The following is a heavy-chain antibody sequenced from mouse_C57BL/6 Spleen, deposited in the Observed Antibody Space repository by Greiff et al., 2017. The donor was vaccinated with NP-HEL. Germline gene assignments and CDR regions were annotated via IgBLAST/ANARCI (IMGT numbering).Heavy chain of an antibody. CDR1: GFTFSSYT. D-gene: IGHD2-4*01. J-gene: IGHJ4*01. CDR2: ISGGGGNT. CDR3: ARLGLRRDYYAMDY. Sequence: DVMLVESGGGLVKPGGSLKLSCAASGFTFSSYTMSWVRQTPEKRLEWVATISGGGGNTYYPDSVKGRFTISRDNAKNTLYLQMSSLRSEDTALYYCARLGLRRDYYAMDYWGQGASVTVSS. V-gene: IGHV5-9*01.